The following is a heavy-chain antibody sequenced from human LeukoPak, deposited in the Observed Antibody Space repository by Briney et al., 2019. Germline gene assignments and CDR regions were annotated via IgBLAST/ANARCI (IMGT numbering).Heavy chain of an antibody. J-gene: IGHJ4*02. V-gene: IGHV1-18*01. CDR1: GYTFTSYG. CDR3: AREFDSSGWYGGLDY. Sequence: ASVKVSCKASGYTFTSYGISWVRQAPGQGLERMGWISAYNGNTNYAQKLQGRVTMTTDTSTSTAYMELRSLRSDDTAVYYCAREFDSSGWYGGLDYWGQGTLVTVSS. D-gene: IGHD6-19*01. CDR2: ISAYNGNT.